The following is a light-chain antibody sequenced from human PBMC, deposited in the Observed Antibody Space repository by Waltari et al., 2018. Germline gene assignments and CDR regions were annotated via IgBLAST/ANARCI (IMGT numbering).Light chain of an antibody. CDR2: GNN. J-gene: IGLJ3*02. V-gene: IGLV1-44*01. Sequence: QSVLTQAPSASGTPGQRVTISCSGSSSNIGRNIVSWYQQLPGAAPTFLIHGNNLRPSVVPGRFSGSKSCTSASLAISGLQSEDEAEYYCASWDDSRSGWVFGGGTKLTVL. CDR3: ASWDDSRSGWV. CDR1: SSNIGRNI.